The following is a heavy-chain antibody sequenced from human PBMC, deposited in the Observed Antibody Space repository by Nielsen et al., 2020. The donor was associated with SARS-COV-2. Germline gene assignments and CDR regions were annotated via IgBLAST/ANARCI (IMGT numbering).Heavy chain of an antibody. V-gene: IGHV1-3*01. CDR1: GYTFTSYA. Sequence: ASVKVSCKASGYTFTSYAMHWVRQAPGQRLEWMGWINAGNGNTKYSQKFQGRVTMTTDTSTSTAYMELRSLRSDDTAVYYCARDLGVRGVPSGYWGQGTLVTVSS. J-gene: IGHJ4*02. D-gene: IGHD3-10*01. CDR2: INAGNGNT. CDR3: ARDLGVRGVPSGY.